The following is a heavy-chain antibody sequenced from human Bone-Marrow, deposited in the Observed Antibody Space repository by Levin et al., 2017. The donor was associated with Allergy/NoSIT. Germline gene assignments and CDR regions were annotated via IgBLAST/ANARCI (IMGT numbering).Heavy chain of an antibody. V-gene: IGHV3-23*01. Sequence: PGGSLRLSCATSGFTFNTYAMSWVRQTPGKGLEWVSGISGSGGSTYYADSVKGRFTISRDNSKNMLYLQMNSLRAEDTAVYFCAKDLLSGSSGRAGYDYWGQGILVTVSS. CDR2: ISGSGGST. CDR1: GFTFNTYA. J-gene: IGHJ4*02. CDR3: AKDLLSGSSGRAGYDY. D-gene: IGHD6-19*01.